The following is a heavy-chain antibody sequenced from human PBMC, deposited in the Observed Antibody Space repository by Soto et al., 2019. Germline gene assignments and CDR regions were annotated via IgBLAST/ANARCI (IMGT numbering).Heavy chain of an antibody. CDR3: ALDPGQLAVWFDH. CDR2: ISSSSSYI. J-gene: IGHJ5*02. D-gene: IGHD1-1*01. CDR1: GFTFSSYS. V-gene: IGHV3-21*01. Sequence: EVQLVESGGGLVKPGGSLGLSCAASGFTFSSYSMNWVRQAPGKGLEWVSSISSSSSYIYYADSVKGRFTISRGNAKNSLYLQINSPRAEDTAVYYCALDPGQLAVWFDHWGQGTMVTVS.